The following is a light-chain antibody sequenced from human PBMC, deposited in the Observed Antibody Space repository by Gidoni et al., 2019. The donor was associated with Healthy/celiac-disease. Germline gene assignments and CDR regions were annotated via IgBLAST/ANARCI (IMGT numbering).Light chain of an antibody. CDR1: QSVSSSY. CDR3: HQYGSSPPYT. J-gene: IGKJ2*01. CDR2: GAS. V-gene: IGKV3-20*01. Sequence: EILLTQSPGTLSLSPGERATLSCRASQSVSSSYLAWYQQKPGQAPRLLIYGASSSATGIPDRFSGSGSGTDFTLTITRLAPEDFAVYYCHQYGSSPPYTFGQGTKLEIK.